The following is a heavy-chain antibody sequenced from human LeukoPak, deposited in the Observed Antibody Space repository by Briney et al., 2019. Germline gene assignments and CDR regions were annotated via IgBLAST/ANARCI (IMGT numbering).Heavy chain of an antibody. J-gene: IGHJ4*02. D-gene: IGHD4-11*01. CDR1: GYTFTDYY. CDR3: ARDRDYSNTERGFDY. V-gene: IGHV1-2*02. CDR2: INPYSGET. Sequence: ASVKVSCKTSGYTFTDYYIHWVRQAPGQGLEWMGWINPYSGETNSAQKFQGRVTMTGDTSISTAYMELSRVTSDDTAVYYCARDRDYSNTERGFDYWGQGTLVTVSS.